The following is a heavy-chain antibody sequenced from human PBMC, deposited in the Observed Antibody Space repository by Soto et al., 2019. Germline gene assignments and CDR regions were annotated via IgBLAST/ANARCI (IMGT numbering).Heavy chain of an antibody. V-gene: IGHV3-7*05. CDR1: EYTFSSLW. D-gene: IGHD6-19*01. J-gene: IGHJ4*02. CDR3: VGGYGWLPDY. CDR2: IEQNGGER. Sequence: DVQLVESGGGLVQPGGSLRLSCEASEYTFSSLWMHWVRQAPGKGLEWVAIIEQNGGERNYLDSVKGRFTISRDNTKKSVYLHMNSLRAEDTALYYCVGGYGWLPDYWGQGTLVIVSP.